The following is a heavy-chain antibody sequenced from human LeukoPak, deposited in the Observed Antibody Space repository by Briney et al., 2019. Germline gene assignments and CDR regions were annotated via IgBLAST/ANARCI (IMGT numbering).Heavy chain of an antibody. CDR1: GFTFSSYA. J-gene: IGHJ5*02. D-gene: IGHD3-3*01. Sequence: GGSLRLSCAASGFTFSSYAMHWVRQAPGKGLEWVAVISYDGSNKYYADSVKGRFTISRDNSKNTLYLQMNSLRAEDTAVYYCAKYGGDFWSGYTNWFDPWGQGTLVTVSS. V-gene: IGHV3-30-3*02. CDR3: AKYGGDFWSGYTNWFDP. CDR2: ISYDGSNK.